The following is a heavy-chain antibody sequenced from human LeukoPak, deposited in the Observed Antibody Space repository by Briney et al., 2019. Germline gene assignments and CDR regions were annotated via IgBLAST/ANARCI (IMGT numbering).Heavy chain of an antibody. J-gene: IGHJ4*02. CDR1: GGSFSGYY. CDR2: INHSGST. Sequence: KPSETLSLTCAVYGGSFSGYYWSWIRQPPGKGLEWIGEINHSGSTNYNPSLKSRVTISVDTSKNQFSLKLSSVTAADTAVYYCARAGIYDSSGYSYRFFDYWGQGTLVTVSS. D-gene: IGHD3-22*01. V-gene: IGHV4-34*01. CDR3: ARAGIYDSSGYSYRFFDY.